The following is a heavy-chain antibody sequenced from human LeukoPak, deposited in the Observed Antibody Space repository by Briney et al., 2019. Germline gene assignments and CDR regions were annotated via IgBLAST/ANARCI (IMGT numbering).Heavy chain of an antibody. CDR2: ISSSSTTI. Sequence: GGSLRLSCAASGFTFSSYSMNWVRQAPGKGLEWVSYISSSSTTIYYADSVKGRFTISRDNSKNTLYLQMNSLRAEDTAVYYCARDPGIVAHGGDAFDIWGQGTMVTVSS. D-gene: IGHD5-12*01. V-gene: IGHV3-48*01. CDR3: ARDPGIVAHGGDAFDI. J-gene: IGHJ3*02. CDR1: GFTFSSYS.